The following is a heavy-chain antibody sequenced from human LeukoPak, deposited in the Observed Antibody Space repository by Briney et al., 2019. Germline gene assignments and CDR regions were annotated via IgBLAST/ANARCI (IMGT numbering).Heavy chain of an antibody. V-gene: IGHV3-23*01. CDR1: GFTFSNYA. CDR2: IRTSGST. Sequence: PGGSLRLSCGASGFTFSNYAMSCVRQAPGKGLEWVSAIRTSGSTYYADSVKGRFTTSRDNPKNTLYLQMNSLRGEDTAVYYCAKQEPYGNTWYGRVDYWGQGTLVTVSS. J-gene: IGHJ4*02. D-gene: IGHD6-13*01. CDR3: AKQEPYGNTWYGRVDY.